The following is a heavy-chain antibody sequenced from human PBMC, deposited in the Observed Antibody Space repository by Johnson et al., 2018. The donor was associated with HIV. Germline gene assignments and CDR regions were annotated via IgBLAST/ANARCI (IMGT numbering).Heavy chain of an antibody. CDR1: GFTFRGYG. V-gene: IGHV3-33*06. D-gene: IGHD6-13*01. J-gene: IGHJ3*01. Sequence: QVQLVESGGGVVQPGRSLRLSCAGSGFTFRGYGIHWVRQAPGKGPEWVAFIWYDGRNKYYADAVNGRFTISSDNSEDTASLYMNSLRVEDTAVYYCAKDGQHLAPWALDVWGQGTMVTVSS. CDR3: AKDGQHLAPWALDV. CDR2: IWYDGRNK.